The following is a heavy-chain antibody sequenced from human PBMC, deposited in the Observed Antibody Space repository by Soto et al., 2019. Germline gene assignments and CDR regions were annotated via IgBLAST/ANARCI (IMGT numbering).Heavy chain of an antibody. CDR3: ARGRVVVPAAVMFNCLDP. CDR1: GGSVSSGSYY. J-gene: IGHJ5*02. Sequence: SETLSLTCTVSGGSVSSGSYYWSWVRQPPXKGLEWIGYIHHSGTTNYNPSLRSRVTISVDRSRTQFSLKMSSVTAADTAVYYCARGRVVVPAAVMFNCLDPWGQGALVTVFS. D-gene: IGHD2-2*01. V-gene: IGHV4-61*01. CDR2: IHHSGTT.